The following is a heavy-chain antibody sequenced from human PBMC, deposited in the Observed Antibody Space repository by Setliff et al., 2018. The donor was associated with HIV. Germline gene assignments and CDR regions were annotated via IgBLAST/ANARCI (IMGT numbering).Heavy chain of an antibody. Sequence: GASVKVSCKASGGAFISHTFTWVRQAPGQGLEWMGWISGNNGNTKYAQKFQDRVTITTDTSTSTHYLELRSLRFDDTAVYYCARSGFLTALDSYDVWGQGTMVTVSS. CDR3: ARSGFLTALDSYDV. CDR1: GGAFISHT. V-gene: IGHV1-18*04. D-gene: IGHD3-9*01. CDR2: ISGNNGNT. J-gene: IGHJ3*01.